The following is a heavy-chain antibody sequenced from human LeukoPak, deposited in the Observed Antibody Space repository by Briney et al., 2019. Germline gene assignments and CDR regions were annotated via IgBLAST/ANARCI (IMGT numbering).Heavy chain of an antibody. V-gene: IGHV1-18*01. J-gene: IGHJ4*02. CDR2: ISAYNGNT. D-gene: IGHD5-18*01. CDR1: GYTFTSYG. CDR3: ARVDRGYSYGTIDY. Sequence: ASVKVSCKASGYTFTSYGISWVRQAPGQGLEWMGWISAYNGNTNYAQKLQGRVTMTTDTSTGTAYMELRSLRSDDTAVYYCARVDRGYSYGTIDYWGQGTLVTVSS.